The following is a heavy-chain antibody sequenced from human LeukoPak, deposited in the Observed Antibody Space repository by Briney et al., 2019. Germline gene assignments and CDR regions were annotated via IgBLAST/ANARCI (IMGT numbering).Heavy chain of an antibody. J-gene: IGHJ4*02. V-gene: IGHV3-21*05. CDR3: ARDDNWGFDY. CDR1: GFAFSDFS. Sequence: PGGSLTLSCAASGFAFSDFSMNWVRQAPGKGLEWVANIRGSGSGMGRGNSYADSVQGRFTNSRNNAYISLYLQMNSLRAEYSAFYYCARDDNWGFDYWGQGALVTVSS. CDR2: IRGSGSGMGRGN. D-gene: IGHD7-27*01.